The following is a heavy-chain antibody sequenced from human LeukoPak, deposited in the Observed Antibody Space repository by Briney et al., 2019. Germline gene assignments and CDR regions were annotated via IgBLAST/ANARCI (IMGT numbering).Heavy chain of an antibody. D-gene: IGHD6-13*01. CDR3: ARDSHPGIAAAGTEVDY. CDR1: GYTFTSYG. CDR2: ISAYNGNT. Sequence: ASVKVSCKASGYTFTSYGISWVRQAPGQGLEWMGWISAYNGNTNYAQKLQGRVTMTTDTSTSTAHMELRSLRSDDTAVYYCARDSHPGIAAAGTEVDYWGQGTLVTVSS. J-gene: IGHJ4*02. V-gene: IGHV1-18*01.